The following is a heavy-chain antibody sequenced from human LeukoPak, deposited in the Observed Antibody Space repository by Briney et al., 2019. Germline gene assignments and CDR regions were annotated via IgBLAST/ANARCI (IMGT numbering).Heavy chain of an antibody. CDR1: GFGFTIYT. J-gene: IGHJ4*02. CDR3: VKDFGRIRGTPDS. CDR2: ISGSGNGFSI. Sequence: GGSLRLSCSASGFGFTIYTMYWVRQAPGKGPEYVSTISGSGNGFSIYYADSVKGRFTISRDDSKSILYLQMNGLRSEDTAVYYCVKDFGRIRGTPDSWGQGTLVTVSS. D-gene: IGHD1-26*01. V-gene: IGHV3-64D*06.